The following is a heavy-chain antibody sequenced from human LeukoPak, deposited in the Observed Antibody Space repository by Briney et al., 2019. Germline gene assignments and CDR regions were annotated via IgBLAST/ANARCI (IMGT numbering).Heavy chain of an antibody. J-gene: IGHJ4*02. Sequence: SETLPLTCAVSGGSISSGGYSWSWIRQPPGKGLEWIGYIYHSGSTYYNPSLKSRVTISVDRSKNQFSLKLSSVTAADTAVYYCASQKSSFDYWGQGTLVTVSS. CDR1: GGSISSGGYS. CDR3: ASQKSSFDY. CDR2: IYHSGST. V-gene: IGHV4-30-2*01.